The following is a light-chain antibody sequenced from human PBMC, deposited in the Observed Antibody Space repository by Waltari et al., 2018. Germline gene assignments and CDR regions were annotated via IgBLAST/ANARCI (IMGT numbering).Light chain of an antibody. CDR1: STDLGSSTL. CDR2: EGT. J-gene: IGLJ2*01. V-gene: IGLV2-23*01. Sequence: QSALTQPASVSGSPGQSISISCTGSSTDLGSSTLVSWYQHHPTKAPKLLIYEGTGRPSGFSHRCSGSKSGNPASLTISTLQAEDEADYYCFSYADGRSLVFGGGTKVTVL. CDR3: FSYADGRSLV.